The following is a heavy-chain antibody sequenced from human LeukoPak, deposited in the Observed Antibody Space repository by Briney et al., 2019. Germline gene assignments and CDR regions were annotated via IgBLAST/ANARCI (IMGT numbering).Heavy chain of an antibody. CDR2: IYHSGST. CDR3: ARERGYCSSTSCYREGLDY. Sequence: SETVSLTCAVSGYSISSGYYWGWIRQPPGKGLEWIGSIYHSGSTYYNPSLKSRVTISVDTSKNQFSLKLSSVTAADTAVYYCARERGYCSSTSCYREGLDYWGQGTLVTVSS. V-gene: IGHV4-38-2*02. D-gene: IGHD2-2*01. J-gene: IGHJ4*02. CDR1: GYSISSGYY.